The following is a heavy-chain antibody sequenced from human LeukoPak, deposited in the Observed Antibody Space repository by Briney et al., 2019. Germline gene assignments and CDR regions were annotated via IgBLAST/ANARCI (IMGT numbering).Heavy chain of an antibody. CDR1: GYTFTSYD. J-gene: IGHJ6*03. Sequence: ASVKVSCKASGYTFTSYDINWVRQATGQGLEWMGWMNPNSGNTGYAQKFQGRVTITRNTSISTAYMELSSLRSEDTAVYYCARGPLVYYYILTGYSAVFYYMDVWDKGTTVTVS. CDR3: ARGPLVYYYILTGYSAVFYYMDV. V-gene: IGHV1-8*03. CDR2: MNPNSGNT. D-gene: IGHD3-9*01.